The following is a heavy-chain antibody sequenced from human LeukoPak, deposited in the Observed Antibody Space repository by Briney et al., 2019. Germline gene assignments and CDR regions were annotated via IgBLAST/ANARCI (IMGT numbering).Heavy chain of an antibody. CDR2: ISWNSGSI. J-gene: IGHJ4*02. Sequence: GGSLRLSCAASGFTFDDYAMHWVRHAPGKGLEWVSGISWNSGSIGYADSVKGRFTVSRDNAKNSLYLQMNSLRAEDTALYYCAKDIDGSGWYFDYWGQGTLVTVSS. CDR3: AKDIDGSGWYFDY. V-gene: IGHV3-9*01. CDR1: GFTFDDYA. D-gene: IGHD6-19*01.